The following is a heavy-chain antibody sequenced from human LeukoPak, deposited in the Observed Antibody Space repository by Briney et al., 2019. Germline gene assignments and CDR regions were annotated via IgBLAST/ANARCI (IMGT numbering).Heavy chain of an antibody. CDR2: ISYDGSNK. D-gene: IGHD2-21*02. Sequence: GRSLRLSCAASGFTFSSYGMHWVRQAPGKGLEWVAVISYDGSNKYYADSVKGRFTISRDNSKNTLYLQMNSLGAEDTAVYYCAKDLTNCGGDCRDYWGQGTLVTVSS. J-gene: IGHJ4*02. CDR3: AKDLTNCGGDCRDY. CDR1: GFTFSSYG. V-gene: IGHV3-30*18.